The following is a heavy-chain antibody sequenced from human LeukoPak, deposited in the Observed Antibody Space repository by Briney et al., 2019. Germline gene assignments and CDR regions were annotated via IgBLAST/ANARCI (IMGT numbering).Heavy chain of an antibody. CDR2: IRPNTDDT. V-gene: IGHV1-2*02. Sequence: ASVKVSCKTSGYTFTDYDVHWVRQAPGQGLDWMGRIRPNTDDTTYAQKFQGRVTMTRDTSISTAYMEVSNLQSDDTAVYYCAREGAMPYSSASGGIDSWGQGTLVTVSS. J-gene: IGHJ4*02. CDR1: GYTFTDYD. D-gene: IGHD6-6*01. CDR3: AREGAMPYSSASGGIDS.